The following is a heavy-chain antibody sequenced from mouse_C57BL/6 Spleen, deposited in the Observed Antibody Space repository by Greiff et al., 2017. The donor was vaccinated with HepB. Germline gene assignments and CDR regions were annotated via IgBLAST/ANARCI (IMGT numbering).Heavy chain of an antibody. D-gene: IGHD1-1*01. J-gene: IGHJ4*01. CDR2: ISSGSSTI. CDR3: ARPCIATVDYAMDY. V-gene: IGHV5-17*01. CDR1: GFTFSDYG. Sequence: EVMLVESGGGLVKPGGSLKLSCAASGFTFSDYGMHWVRQAPEKGLEWVAYISSGSSTIYYADTVKGGFTISRDNAKNTLFQQMTSLRSEDTAMYYFARPCIATVDYAMDYWGQGTSVTVSS.